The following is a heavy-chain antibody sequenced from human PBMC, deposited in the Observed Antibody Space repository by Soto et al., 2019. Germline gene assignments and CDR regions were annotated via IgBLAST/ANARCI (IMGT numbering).Heavy chain of an antibody. CDR2: IFPDDGET. Sequence: GESLKISCQGSGYSFTSYWIGWVRQMPGKGLEWMGIIFPDDGETRYSPSFQGQDTISADKSTTTAYLKWSSLKASDTATYFCARQGFSKQYYYGMDIWGQGTAVTVSS. V-gene: IGHV5-51*01. J-gene: IGHJ6*02. D-gene: IGHD4-4*01. CDR3: ARQGFSKQYYYGMDI. CDR1: GYSFTSYW.